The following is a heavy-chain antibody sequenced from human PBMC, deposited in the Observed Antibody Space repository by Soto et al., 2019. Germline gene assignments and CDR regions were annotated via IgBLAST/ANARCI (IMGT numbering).Heavy chain of an antibody. Sequence: GGSLRLSCAASGFTDTRNYMTWVRQAPGKGLEWVSVIYRSGATYYPDSVRGRFTASRDYSHNTLYLQMDSLRVEDTAVYYCARDSGMIRGSYGVDVWGPGTTVTVSS. V-gene: IGHV3-53*01. CDR1: GFTDTRNY. J-gene: IGHJ6*02. CDR2: IYRSGAT. CDR3: ARDSGMIRGSYGVDV. D-gene: IGHD3-10*01.